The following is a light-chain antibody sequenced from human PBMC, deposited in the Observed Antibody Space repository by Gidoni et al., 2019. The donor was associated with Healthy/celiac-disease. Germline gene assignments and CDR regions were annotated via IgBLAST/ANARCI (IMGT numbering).Light chain of an antibody. CDR1: QRVSSSY. Sequence: TPPSAPGERATLSSRASQRVSSSYLAWYQQKPGQAPRLLIYGASSRATGIPARFSGSGAGTAFTTTNSRLEPEDFAVDYCQQYGSSPLTFGGGTKVEIK. J-gene: IGKJ4*01. V-gene: IGKV3-20*01. CDR3: QQYGSSPLT. CDR2: GAS.